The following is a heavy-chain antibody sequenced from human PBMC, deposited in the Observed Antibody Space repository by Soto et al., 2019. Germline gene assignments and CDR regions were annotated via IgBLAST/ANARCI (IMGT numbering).Heavy chain of an antibody. CDR2: IYYSGST. Sequence: KTSETLSLTCTASGGSISSSNYYWGWIRQPPGKGLEWIGSIYYSGSTAYNSSLKSRVTMSVDTSKNQLSLRLSSVTAADTAVYYCASPTLGAFDIWGQGTMVTVSS. CDR1: GGSISSSNYY. J-gene: IGHJ3*02. V-gene: IGHV4-39*01. D-gene: IGHD3-16*01. CDR3: ASPTLGAFDI.